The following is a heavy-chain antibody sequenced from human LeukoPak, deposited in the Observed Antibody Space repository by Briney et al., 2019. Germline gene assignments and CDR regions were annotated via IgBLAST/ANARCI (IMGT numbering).Heavy chain of an antibody. CDR1: GFTFSNFA. V-gene: IGHV3-23*01. D-gene: IGHD6-6*01. J-gene: IGHJ6*02. CDR3: AKDPYSSSSGGPYAMDV. CDR2: ISSGGAYT. Sequence: PGGSLRLSCAAPGFTFSNFAMSWVRQAPGKGLEWVSSISSGGAYTYYADSVKGRFTISRDNSKNTLYLQMNSLRAEDTAVYYCAKDPYSSSSGGPYAMDVWGQGTTVTVSS.